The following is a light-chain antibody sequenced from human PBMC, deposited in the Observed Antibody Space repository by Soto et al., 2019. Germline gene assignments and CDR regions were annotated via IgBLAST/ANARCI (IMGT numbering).Light chain of an antibody. Sequence: DIQMTQSPSSLSASVGDRVTITCRASQTISNSLNWYQQKPGKAPELLIYDASTLQIGVPSRFSGSGSGTDFTLTISSLLPEDFATYYCQQSYSTPRTFGQGTKLEIK. CDR3: QQSYSTPRT. CDR1: QTISNS. CDR2: DAS. J-gene: IGKJ2*01. V-gene: IGKV1-39*01.